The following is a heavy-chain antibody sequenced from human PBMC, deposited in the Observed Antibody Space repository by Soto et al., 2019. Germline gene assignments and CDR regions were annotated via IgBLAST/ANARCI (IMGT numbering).Heavy chain of an antibody. D-gene: IGHD2-8*01. CDR2: IVIGSDNT. CDR3: ATKDLSWAAFDY. Sequence: GASVKVSCKAPGLTFSNSAVQWVRHARGQRLEWIGWIVIGSDNTSYAQKFQERVTITRDMSTSTVYMELSGLRSEDTAVYYCATKDLSWAAFDYWGQGTLVTVSS. V-gene: IGHV1-58*01. CDR1: GLTFSNSA. J-gene: IGHJ4*02.